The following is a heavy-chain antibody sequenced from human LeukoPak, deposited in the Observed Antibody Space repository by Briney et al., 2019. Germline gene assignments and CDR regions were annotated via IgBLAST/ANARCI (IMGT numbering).Heavy chain of an antibody. J-gene: IGHJ4*02. CDR3: AVGLKDYGSGSYYNLPLDY. CDR2: INPNSGGT. D-gene: IGHD3-10*01. CDR1: GGTFSSYA. Sequence: ASVKVSCKASGGTFSSYAISWVRQAPGQGLEWMGWINPNSGGTNYAQKFQGRVTMTRDTSISTAYMELSRLRSDDTAVYYCAVGLKDYGSGSYYNLPLDYWGQGTLVTVSS. V-gene: IGHV1-2*02.